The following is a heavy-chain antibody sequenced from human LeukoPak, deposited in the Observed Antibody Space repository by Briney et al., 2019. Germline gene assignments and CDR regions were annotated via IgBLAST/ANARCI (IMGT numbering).Heavy chain of an antibody. Sequence: PSETLSLTCTVSGASINDDYWGWIRQPPGKGLEWIGSIYYTRSTYYNPSLKSRVTISVDTSKNQFSLKLTSVTAADTAVYYCARGVTMIVVVIHDWYFDLWGRGTLVTVSS. CDR2: IYYTRST. CDR3: ARGVTMIVVVIHDWYFDL. V-gene: IGHV4-39*01. D-gene: IGHD3-22*01. J-gene: IGHJ2*01. CDR1: GASINDDY.